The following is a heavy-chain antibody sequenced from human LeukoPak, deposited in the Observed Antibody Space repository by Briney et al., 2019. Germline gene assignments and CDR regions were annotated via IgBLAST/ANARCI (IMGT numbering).Heavy chain of an antibody. CDR2: IYSGGST. V-gene: IGHV3-53*01. CDR1: GFTVSSNY. CDR3: ARNGSYSAFDY. D-gene: IGHD1-26*01. Sequence: PGGSLRLSCAASGFTVSSNYMSWVRQAPGKGLEWVSDIYSGGSTYYADSVKGRFTISRDNSKNTLYLQMNSLRAEDTAVYYCARNGSYSAFDYWGQGTLVTVSS. J-gene: IGHJ4*02.